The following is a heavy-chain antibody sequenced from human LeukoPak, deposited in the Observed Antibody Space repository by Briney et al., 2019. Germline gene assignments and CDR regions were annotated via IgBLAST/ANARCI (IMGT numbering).Heavy chain of an antibody. CDR3: ARGAGGGVYFDY. V-gene: IGHV4-31*03. Sequence: SQTLSFTCTVSNGSISSGGYYWGWIRQHPGKGLEWIGYIYYSGSTYYNPSLKSRVIISVDMSKDQFALKLSSVTAADTAVYYCARGAGGGVYFDYWGQGTLVTVSS. D-gene: IGHD2-8*02. CDR2: IYYSGST. J-gene: IGHJ4*02. CDR1: NGSISSGGYY.